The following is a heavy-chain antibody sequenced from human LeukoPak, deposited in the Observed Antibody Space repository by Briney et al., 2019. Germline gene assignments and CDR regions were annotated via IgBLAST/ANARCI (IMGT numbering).Heavy chain of an antibody. CDR2: ISSSGSTI. D-gene: IGHD3-22*01. CDR1: GFTFSDYY. J-gene: IGHJ4*02. V-gene: IGHV3-11*01. Sequence: GGSLRLSCAASGFTFSDYYMSWIRQAPGKGLECVSYISSSGSTIYYADSVKGRFTISRDNAKNSLYLQMNSLRAEDTAVYYCARDRRATYYYDSSGPNWGQGTLVTVSS. CDR3: ARDRRATYYYDSSGPN.